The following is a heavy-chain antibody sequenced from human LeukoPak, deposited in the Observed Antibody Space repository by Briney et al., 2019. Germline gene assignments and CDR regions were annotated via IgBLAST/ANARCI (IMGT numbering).Heavy chain of an antibody. Sequence: GGSLRLSCAASGFTFSDYYMSWIRQAPGKGLEWVSYISSGSSYTNYADSVKGRFTISRDNAKNSLYLQMNSLRAEDTAVYYCARSRGYFDWLLSYWGQGTLVTVSS. J-gene: IGHJ4*02. D-gene: IGHD3-9*01. V-gene: IGHV3-11*06. CDR3: ARSRGYFDWLLSY. CDR1: GFTFSDYY. CDR2: ISSGSSYT.